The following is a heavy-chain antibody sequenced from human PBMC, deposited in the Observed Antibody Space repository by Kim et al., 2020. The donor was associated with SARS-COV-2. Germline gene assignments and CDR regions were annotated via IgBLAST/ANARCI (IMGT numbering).Heavy chain of an antibody. CDR3: AREGLERGHYYYYGMDV. J-gene: IGHJ6*02. V-gene: IGHV5-10-1*01. CDR1: GYSFTSYW. Sequence: GESLKISCKGSGYSFTSYWISWVRQMPGKGLEWMGRIDPSDSYTNYSPSFQGHVTISADKSISTAYLQWSSLKASDTAMYYCAREGLERGHYYYYGMDVWGQGTTVTVSS. D-gene: IGHD1-1*01. CDR2: IDPSDSYT.